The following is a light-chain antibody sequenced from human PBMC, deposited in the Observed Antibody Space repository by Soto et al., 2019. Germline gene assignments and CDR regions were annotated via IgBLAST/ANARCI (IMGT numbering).Light chain of an antibody. Sequence: QSVLTQSSSASASLGSSVKLTCTLSSGHSSYIIAWHQQQPGKAPRYLMKLEGSGSYNKGSGVPDRLSGSSSGADRYLTISNLQSEDEADYYCETWDSNTHVFGTGTKVTVL. J-gene: IGLJ1*01. CDR3: ETWDSNTHV. CDR1: SGHSSYI. CDR2: LEGSGSY. V-gene: IGLV4-60*03.